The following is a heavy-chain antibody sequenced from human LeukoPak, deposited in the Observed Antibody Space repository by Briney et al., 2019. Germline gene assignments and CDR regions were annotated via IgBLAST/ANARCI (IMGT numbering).Heavy chain of an antibody. J-gene: IGHJ4*02. V-gene: IGHV3-23*01. CDR3: ANEIRPNDY. D-gene: IGHD4-17*01. CDR2: ISGSGGST. Sequence: PGGSLRLSCAASGFTFSSYAMSWVRHAPGKGLEWVSAISGSGGSTYYADSVKGRFTISRDNSKDTLYLQMDSLRAEDSAVYYCANEIRPNDYWGQGTLVTVSS. CDR1: GFTFSSYA.